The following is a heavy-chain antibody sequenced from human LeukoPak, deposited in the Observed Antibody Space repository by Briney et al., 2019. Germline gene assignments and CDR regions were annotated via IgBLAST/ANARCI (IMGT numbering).Heavy chain of an antibody. V-gene: IGHV3-7*01. D-gene: IGHD6-13*01. Sequence: GGSLRLSCTASGFTFSSYAMSWVRQAPGKGLEWVANIKQDGSEKYYVDSVKGRFTISRDNAKNSLYLQMNSLRAEDTAVYYCARGGRGVAAAGLDYWGQGTLVTVSS. CDR3: ARGGRGVAAAGLDY. J-gene: IGHJ4*02. CDR2: IKQDGSEK. CDR1: GFTFSSYA.